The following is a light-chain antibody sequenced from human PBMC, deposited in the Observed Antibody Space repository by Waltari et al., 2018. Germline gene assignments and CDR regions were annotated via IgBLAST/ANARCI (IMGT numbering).Light chain of an antibody. J-gene: IGKJ1*01. Sequence: FVMTQSPVYLTVSLGERATVTLTSTPTLLASYNNKNYLAWYQQKPRQPPKLLIYLASPRESGVPDRFSGSGSGTDFTLTINGLQAEDVAVYYCQQYYGSPGTFGQGTRVEIK. CDR2: LAS. CDR3: QQYYGSPGT. V-gene: IGKV4-1*01. CDR1: PTLLASYNNKNY.